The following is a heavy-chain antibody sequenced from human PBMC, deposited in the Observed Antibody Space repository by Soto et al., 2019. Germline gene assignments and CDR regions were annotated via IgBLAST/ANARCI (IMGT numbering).Heavy chain of an antibody. CDR1: GYTFTNYG. J-gene: IGHJ6*02. D-gene: IGHD2-8*01. V-gene: IGHV1-18*01. CDR3: ACYTIRIVLYDGRDV. CDR2: ISAYNGDT. Sequence: GXSVKVSCKASGYTFTNYGLNWVRQAPGQGLEWMGWISAYNGDTNYAQELQGRVAMTADTSTSTAYMELSSLRSDDTAVYYCACYTIRIVLYDGRDVWGQGTTFT.